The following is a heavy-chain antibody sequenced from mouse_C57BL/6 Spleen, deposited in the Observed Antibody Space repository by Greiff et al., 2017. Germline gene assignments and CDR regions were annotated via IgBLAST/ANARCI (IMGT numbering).Heavy chain of an antibody. D-gene: IGHD1-1*01. Sequence: QVQLKESGPGLVAPSQSLSITCTVSGFSLTSYAISWVRQPPGKGLEWLGVIWTGGGTNYNSALKTRLSISKDNSKSQVILKMNSLQTDDTARYYCARNVYYYGSSCNYAMDYWGQGTSVTVSS. CDR3: ARNVYYYGSSCNYAMDY. V-gene: IGHV2-9-1*01. CDR1: GFSLTSYA. J-gene: IGHJ4*01. CDR2: IWTGGGT.